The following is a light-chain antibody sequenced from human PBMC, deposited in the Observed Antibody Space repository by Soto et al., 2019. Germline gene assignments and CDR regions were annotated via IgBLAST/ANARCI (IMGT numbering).Light chain of an antibody. CDR1: SSDVGAYNY. V-gene: IGLV2-8*01. Sequence: QSVLTQPPSASGSPGQSVSISCTGTSSDVGAYNYVSWYQQHPGKAPKLIIYEVSKRPSGVPDRFSGSKSGNAASLTVSGLQAEDEAGYYCSSYAGSDNYVFGTGTKVTVL. J-gene: IGLJ1*01. CDR2: EVS. CDR3: SSYAGSDNYV.